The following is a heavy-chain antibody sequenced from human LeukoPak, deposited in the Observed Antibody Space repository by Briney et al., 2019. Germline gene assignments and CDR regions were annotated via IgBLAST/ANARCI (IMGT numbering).Heavy chain of an antibody. CDR3: AKGGSGSFVVATIFDY. D-gene: IGHD2-15*01. V-gene: IGHV3-30*02. Sequence: GGSLRLSCATSGFTFSFYGMHWVRQAPGKGLEWVAFIQYDGSYKFYADSVQGRFSISRDNSKNTLFLQMNSLRAEDTAVYYCAKGGSGSFVVATIFDYWGQGTLVTVSS. CDR2: IQYDGSYK. CDR1: GFTFSFYG. J-gene: IGHJ4*02.